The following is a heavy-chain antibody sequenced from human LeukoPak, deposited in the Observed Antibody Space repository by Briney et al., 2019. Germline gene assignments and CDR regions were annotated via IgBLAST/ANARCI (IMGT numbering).Heavy chain of an antibody. Sequence: GGSLRLSCAASGFTFSTFGMHWVRQAPGKGLEWVSVIWYDGSNKFYADSVKGRFTISRDNSKNTLYLQMNGLRAEDTAVYYCARDLYSNYVYYFDYWGQGTLVTVSS. CDR3: ARDLYSNYVYYFDY. V-gene: IGHV3-33*01. D-gene: IGHD4-11*01. CDR2: IWYDGSNK. CDR1: GFTFSTFG. J-gene: IGHJ4*02.